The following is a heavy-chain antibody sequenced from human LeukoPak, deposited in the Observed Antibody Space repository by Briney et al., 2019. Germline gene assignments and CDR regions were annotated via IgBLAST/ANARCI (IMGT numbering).Heavy chain of an antibody. J-gene: IGHJ4*02. D-gene: IGHD6-13*01. CDR1: GGSISSYY. Sequence: PSETLSLTCTVSGGSISSYYWSWIRQPPGKGLEWIGYIYYSGSTNYNPTLKSRVTISVDTSKNQFSLKLSSVTAADTAVYYCATAAAGHTFDYWGQGTLVTVSS. V-gene: IGHV4-59*08. CDR2: IYYSGST. CDR3: ATAAAGHTFDY.